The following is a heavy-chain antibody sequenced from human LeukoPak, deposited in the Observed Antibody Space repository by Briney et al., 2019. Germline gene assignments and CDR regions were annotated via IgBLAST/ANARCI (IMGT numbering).Heavy chain of an antibody. Sequence: GESLKISFKGSGYFFISSWIGWAGQLPGKGRGWMGFIYPGHSYTRYRPPFQGQVTNSADKSLNNAYLQWSSLKASDTAMYYFSRPRYGDYPEYYFDYWGQGTLVSVST. D-gene: IGHD4-17*01. CDR1: GYFFISSW. J-gene: IGHJ4*02. CDR3: SRPRYGDYPEYYFDY. CDR2: IYPGHSYT. V-gene: IGHV5-51*01.